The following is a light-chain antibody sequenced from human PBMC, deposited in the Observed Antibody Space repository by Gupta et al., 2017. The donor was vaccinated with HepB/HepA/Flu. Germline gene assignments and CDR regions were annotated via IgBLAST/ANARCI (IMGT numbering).Light chain of an antibody. V-gene: IGLV3-21*04. CDR3: QVWDSNGDHYV. CDR2: FDS. CDR1: NLGSKS. Sequence: SYVLTQPPSVSVAPGKTARITCGGNNLGSKSVHWYQQRPGQAPVLVIYFDSDRPSGIPERFSGSNSGNTATLTINRVEAGDEADYHCQVWDSNGDHYVFGTGTRVTVL. J-gene: IGLJ1*01.